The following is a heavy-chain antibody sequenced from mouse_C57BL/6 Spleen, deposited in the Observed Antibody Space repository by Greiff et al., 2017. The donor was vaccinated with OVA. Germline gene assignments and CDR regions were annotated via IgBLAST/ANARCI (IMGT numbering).Heavy chain of an antibody. V-gene: IGHV1-52*01. D-gene: IGHD2-4*01. CDR3: ARSDYGTVAMDY. CDR1: GFTFTSYW. J-gene: IGHJ4*01. Sequence: QVQLQQPGAELVRPGSSVKLSCKASGFTFTSYWMHWVKQRPIQGLEWIGNIDPSDSDTHYNQKFKDKATLTVDKSSSTAYMQLSSRTSEEAAVKYCARSDYGTVAMDYWGQGTSVTGSS. CDR2: IDPSDSDT.